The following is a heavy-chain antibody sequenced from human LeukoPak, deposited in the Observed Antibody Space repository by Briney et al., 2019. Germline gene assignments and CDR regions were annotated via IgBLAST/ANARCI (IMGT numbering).Heavy chain of an antibody. J-gene: IGHJ5*02. Sequence: GESLKIPCKGSGYSINNYWIGWVRQMPGKGLEWMGIIYPADSDIRYSPSFQGQATISADKSISTAYLQWSSLKASDTAMYYCARQEYCSGGSCYTWFDPWGQGTLVTVSS. CDR3: ARQEYCSGGSCYTWFDP. D-gene: IGHD2-15*01. CDR1: GYSINNYW. CDR2: IYPADSDI. V-gene: IGHV5-51*01.